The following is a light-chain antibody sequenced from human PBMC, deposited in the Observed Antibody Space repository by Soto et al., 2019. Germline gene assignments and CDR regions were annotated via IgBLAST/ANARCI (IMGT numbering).Light chain of an antibody. CDR3: ASWDSSLFVGV. CDR2: ENN. CDR1: HSDIGSNY. Sequence: QSVLTQPPSVSAAPGQKVTISCSGRHSDIGSNYVSWYQQVPGTAPKLLIYENNRRPAGVPDRFSGSKSGTSATLGITGLQTGDEAEYYCASWDSSLFVGVFGGGTKLTVL. J-gene: IGLJ2*01. V-gene: IGLV1-51*01.